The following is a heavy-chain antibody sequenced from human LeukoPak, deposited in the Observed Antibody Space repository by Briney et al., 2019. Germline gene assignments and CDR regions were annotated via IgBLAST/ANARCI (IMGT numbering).Heavy chain of an antibody. V-gene: IGHV4-4*02. CDR3: ARDHPYYDILTGYSNDAFDI. J-gene: IGHJ3*02. CDR2: IYTSGST. Sequence: SGTLSLTCAVSGGSISSSNWWSWVRQPAGKGLEWIGRIYTSGSTNYNPSLKSRVTISVDTSKNQFSLKLSSVTAADTAVYYCARDHPYYDILTGYSNDAFDIWGQGTMVTVSS. D-gene: IGHD3-9*01. CDR1: GGSISSSNW.